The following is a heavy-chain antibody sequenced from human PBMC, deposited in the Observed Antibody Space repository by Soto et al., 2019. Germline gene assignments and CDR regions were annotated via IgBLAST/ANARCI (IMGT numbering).Heavy chain of an antibody. J-gene: IGHJ6*02. Sequence: SVKVACKASGGTFSSYAISWVRQAPGQGLEWMGGIIPIFGTANYAQKFQGRVTITADESTSTAYMELSSLRSEDTAVYYCARDKPDYSSSWYWAYYYYYYGMDVWGQGTTVTVSS. D-gene: IGHD6-13*01. CDR3: ARDKPDYSSSWYWAYYYYYYGMDV. CDR2: IIPIFGTA. CDR1: GGTFSSYA. V-gene: IGHV1-69*13.